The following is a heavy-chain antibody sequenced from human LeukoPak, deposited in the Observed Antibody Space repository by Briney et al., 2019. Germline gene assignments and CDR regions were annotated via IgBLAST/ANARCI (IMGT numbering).Heavy chain of an antibody. V-gene: IGHV3-48*01. D-gene: IGHD2-15*01. Sequence: GGSLRLSCAASVLGFCSYTMKWVRQAPGKGLEWLSYISRSSSTIHYADSVKGRFTISRDNAKNSLYLQMNSLRAEDMALYYCAKDVSLGYCSGGSCSAHFDYWGQGTLVTVSS. CDR1: VLGFCSYT. CDR3: AKDVSLGYCSGGSCSAHFDY. CDR2: ISRSSSTI. J-gene: IGHJ4*02.